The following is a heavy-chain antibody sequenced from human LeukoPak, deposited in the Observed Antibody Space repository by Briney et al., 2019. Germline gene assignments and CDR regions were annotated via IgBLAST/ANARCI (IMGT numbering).Heavy chain of an antibody. J-gene: IGHJ4*02. CDR1: GFTFSTYE. Sequence: PGGSLRLSCAASGFTFSTYEMNWVRQAPGKGLEWVSYISSSGNTIYYVDSVQGRFTISRDNAKNTLYLEMSSLRVEDTAVYYCARDWYHAIDYWGQGTLVTVSS. D-gene: IGHD2-2*01. V-gene: IGHV3-48*03. CDR2: ISSSGNTI. CDR3: ARDWYHAIDY.